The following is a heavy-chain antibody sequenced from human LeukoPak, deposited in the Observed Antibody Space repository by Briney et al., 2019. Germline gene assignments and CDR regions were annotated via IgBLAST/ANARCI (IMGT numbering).Heavy chain of an antibody. CDR3: AKDRRPYYYDSSGYYPLDY. D-gene: IGHD3-22*01. CDR1: GFTFSSYA. Sequence: GGSLRLSCAASGFTFSSYAMTWVRQAPGKGLEWVSAISSGGNTYYADSVKGRFTISRDNSKNTLYLQMNSLRTEDTALYYCAKDRRPYYYDSSGYYPLDYWGQGTLVTVSS. V-gene: IGHV3-23*01. CDR2: ISSGGNT. J-gene: IGHJ4*02.